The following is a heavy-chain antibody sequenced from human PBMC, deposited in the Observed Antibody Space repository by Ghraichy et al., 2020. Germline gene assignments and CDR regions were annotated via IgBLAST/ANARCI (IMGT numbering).Heavy chain of an antibody. CDR3: ARDAYYYDSSGYYRNWFDP. Sequence: GGSLLSCAASGFTFSSYEMNWVRQAPGKGLEWVSYISSSGSTIYYADSVKGRFTISRDNAKNSLYLQMNSLRAEDTAVYYCARDAYYYDSSGYYRNWFDPWGQGTLVTVSS. V-gene: IGHV3-48*03. J-gene: IGHJ5*02. CDR2: ISSSGSTI. CDR1: GFTFSSYE. D-gene: IGHD3-22*01.